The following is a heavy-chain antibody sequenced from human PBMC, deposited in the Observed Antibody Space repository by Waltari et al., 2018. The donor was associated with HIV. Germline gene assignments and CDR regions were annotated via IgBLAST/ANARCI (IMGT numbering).Heavy chain of an antibody. J-gene: IGHJ4*02. CDR2: ISSSGSTI. CDR3: ARDDSSYYGLDY. Sequence: EVQVVESGGGLVQHGGSLRLPCAASGFTFSTYEMNWVRQAPGKGLGWVSYISSSGSTIYYADSVKGRFTISRDNAKNSLYLQMNSLRAEDTAVYFCARDDSSYYGLDYWGRGTLVTVSS. CDR1: GFTFSTYE. D-gene: IGHD1-26*01. V-gene: IGHV3-48*03.